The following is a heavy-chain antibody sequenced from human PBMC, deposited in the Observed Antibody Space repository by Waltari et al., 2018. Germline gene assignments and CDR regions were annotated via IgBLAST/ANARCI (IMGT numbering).Heavy chain of an antibody. J-gene: IGHJ6*03. CDR1: GYTFTSYD. V-gene: IGHV1-8*01. D-gene: IGHD3-22*01. CDR2: MNPNSGNT. Sequence: QVQLVQSGAEVKKPGASVKVSCKASGYTFTSYDINWVRQATGQGLEWMGWMNPNSGNTGYAQKCQGRVTMTRNTSINTAYRELSSLRSEDTAVYYCASRPSSGSYYYYMDVWGKGTTVTVSS. CDR3: ASRPSSGSYYYYMDV.